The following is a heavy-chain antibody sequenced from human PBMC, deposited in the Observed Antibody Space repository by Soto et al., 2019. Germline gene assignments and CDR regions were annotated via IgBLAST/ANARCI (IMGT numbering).Heavy chain of an antibody. V-gene: IGHV4-4*02. J-gene: IGHJ4*02. CDR1: GGSISSSNW. D-gene: IGHD2-2*02. CDR2: IYHSGST. Sequence: PSETLSLTCAVSGGSISSSNWWSWVRQPPGKGLEWIGEIYHSGSTNYNPSLKSRVTISVDKSKNQFSLKLSSVTAADTAVYYCARDDCSSTSCYTGTYFDYWGQGTLVTVS. CDR3: ARDDCSSTSCYTGTYFDY.